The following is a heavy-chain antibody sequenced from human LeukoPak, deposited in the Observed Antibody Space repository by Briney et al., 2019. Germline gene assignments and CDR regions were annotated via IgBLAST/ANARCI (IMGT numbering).Heavy chain of an antibody. CDR1: GGSFSGYY. V-gene: IGHV4-34*01. Sequence: SETLSLTCAVYGGSFSGYYWSWIRQPPGKGLEWIGEINHSGSTNYNPSLKSRVTISVDTSKNQFSLKLSSVTAADTAVYYCARGIRSGYYYNCYYYMDVWGKGTTVTVSS. D-gene: IGHD3-22*01. CDR2: INHSGST. CDR3: ARGIRSGYYYNCYYYMDV. J-gene: IGHJ6*03.